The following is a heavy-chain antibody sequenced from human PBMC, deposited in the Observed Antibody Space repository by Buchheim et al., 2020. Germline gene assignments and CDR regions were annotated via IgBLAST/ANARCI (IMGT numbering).Heavy chain of an antibody. D-gene: IGHD3-10*01. V-gene: IGHV4-59*01. CDR3: ARASIFIGSGSYSNYFDY. CDR1: GGSISSYY. Sequence: QVQLQESGPGLVKPSETLSLTCTVSGGSISSYYWSWIRQPSGKGLEWIGYISDSGTTNYNPSLKSRVTISVDTSKNQFSLKVRSVTAADTAVYYCARASIFIGSGSYSNYFDYWGQGTL. J-gene: IGHJ4*02. CDR2: ISDSGTT.